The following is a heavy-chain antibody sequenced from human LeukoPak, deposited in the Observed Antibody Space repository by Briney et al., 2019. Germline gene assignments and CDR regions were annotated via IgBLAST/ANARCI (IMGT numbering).Heavy chain of an antibody. V-gene: IGHV1-69*13. J-gene: IGHJ5*02. CDR1: GYTFTSYG. Sequence: GASVTVSCTASGYTFTSYGISWVRQAPGQGLEWMGGIIPIFGTANYAQKFQGRVTITADESTSTAYMELSSLRSEDTAVYYCAREITMVRGPQFGPWGQGTLVTVSS. CDR3: AREITMVRGPQFGP. CDR2: IIPIFGTA. D-gene: IGHD3-10*01.